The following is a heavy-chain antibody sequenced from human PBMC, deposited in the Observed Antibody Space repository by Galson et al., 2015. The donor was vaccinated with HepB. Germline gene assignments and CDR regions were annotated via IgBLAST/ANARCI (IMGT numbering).Heavy chain of an antibody. CDR3: AKDTSRGGTIFVRIDV. Sequence: SLRLSCAASGFTFSNYGMHWVRQAPGKGLEWVALISYVGTNKYYADSVKGRFTISRDNSKNMFYLQMNSLRPEDTAVYYCAKDTSRGGTIFVRIDVWGKGTTVTVSS. CDR2: ISYVGTNK. D-gene: IGHD3-3*01. CDR1: GFTFSNYG. J-gene: IGHJ6*04. V-gene: IGHV3-30*18.